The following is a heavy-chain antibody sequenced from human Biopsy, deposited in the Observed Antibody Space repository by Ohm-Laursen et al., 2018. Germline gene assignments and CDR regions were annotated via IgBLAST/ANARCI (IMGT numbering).Heavy chain of an antibody. D-gene: IGHD3-22*01. V-gene: IGHV4-39*01. CDR3: ARDYDTSGYYYVS. CDR2: IFYRGST. Sequence: SDTLSLTCTVPGGSISNNNYYWGWIRQPPGKGLEWIGSIFYRGSTHYKPSLKSRVNISVDTSKNQFSLKLNSGTAADTVVYYCARDYDTSGYYYVSWGQGTLVTVSS. CDR1: GGSISNNNYY. J-gene: IGHJ5*02.